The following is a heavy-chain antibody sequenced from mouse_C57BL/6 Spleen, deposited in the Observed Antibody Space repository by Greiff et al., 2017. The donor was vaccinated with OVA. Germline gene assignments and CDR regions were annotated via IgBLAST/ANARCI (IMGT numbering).Heavy chain of an antibody. D-gene: IGHD2-4*01. V-gene: IGHV1-15*01. CDR3: TMGDYDGFAY. Sequence: QVQLQQSGAELVRPGASVTLSCKASGYTFTDYEMHWVKQTPVHGLEWIGAIDPATGGTAYNQKFKGKAILTADKSSSTAYMELRSLTSEDSAVYYCTMGDYDGFAYWGQGTLVTVSA. CDR2: IDPATGGT. J-gene: IGHJ3*01. CDR1: GYTFTDYE.